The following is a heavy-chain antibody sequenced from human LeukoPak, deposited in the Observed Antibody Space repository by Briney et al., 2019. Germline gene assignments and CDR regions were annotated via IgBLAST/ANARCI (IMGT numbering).Heavy chain of an antibody. J-gene: IGHJ3*02. CDR2: TYYSGTT. Sequence: PSETLSLTCSVSGASITRYYWNWIRQSPGKGLEWIAYTYYSGTTNYNPSLKSRVTISVDTAKNQFSLKLSSVTAADTAVYYCARGNDYAGDAFDIWGQGTMVTVSS. D-gene: IGHD4/OR15-4a*01. CDR1: GASITRYY. CDR3: ARGNDYAGDAFDI. V-gene: IGHV4-59*01.